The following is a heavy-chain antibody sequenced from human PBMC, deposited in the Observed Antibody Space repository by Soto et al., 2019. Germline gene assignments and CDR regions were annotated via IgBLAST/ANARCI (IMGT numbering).Heavy chain of an antibody. Sequence: SETLSLICAVSCDSIIGIYHWAWIRQPPGRSLEWIAKIFHTGTTYYTPSLKSRVTISVDTSKNQFSLKLSSVTAADTAVYYCARGRWFDPWGQGTLVTVSP. J-gene: IGHJ5*02. CDR1: CDSIIGIYH. CDR2: IFHTGTT. V-gene: IGHV4-38-2*01. CDR3: ARGRWFDP.